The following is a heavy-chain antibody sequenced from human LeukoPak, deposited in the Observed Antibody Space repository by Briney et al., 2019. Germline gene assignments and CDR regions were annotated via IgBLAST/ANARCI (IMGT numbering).Heavy chain of an antibody. J-gene: IGHJ3*02. CDR1: GFTFISYA. D-gene: IGHD2-21*02. CDR2: IRYDGSEK. CDR3: ARDGALLAYCGDDCLRPWVEAAAFDI. Sequence: PGGSLRLSCAASGFTFISYAIHWVRQAPGKGLEWVAFIRYDGSEKYYADSVKGRITISRDNSKNTLYVQMNSLRAEDTAVYYCARDGALLAYCGDDCLRPWVEAAAFDIWGQGTMVTVSS. V-gene: IGHV3-30*02.